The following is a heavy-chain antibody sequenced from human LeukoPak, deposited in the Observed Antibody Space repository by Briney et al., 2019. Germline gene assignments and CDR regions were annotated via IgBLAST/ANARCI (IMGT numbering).Heavy chain of an antibody. J-gene: IGHJ6*03. Sequence: PSETLSLTCTVSGGSISSYYWSWIRQPPGKALEWIGYIYYSGSTNYNPSLKSRVTISVDTSKNQFSLKLSSVTAADTAVYYCARHAWFGEFNYYYYMDVWGKGTTVTISS. D-gene: IGHD3-10*01. V-gene: IGHV4-59*08. CDR3: ARHAWFGEFNYYYYMDV. CDR2: IYYSGST. CDR1: GGSISSYY.